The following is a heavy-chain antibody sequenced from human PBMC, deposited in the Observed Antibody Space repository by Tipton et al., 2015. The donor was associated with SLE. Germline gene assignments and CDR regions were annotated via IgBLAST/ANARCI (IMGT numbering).Heavy chain of an antibody. CDR2: IDYDGRP. Sequence: TLSLTCTVSGASIRDYYWTWIRQPPGKGLDWIGYIDYDGRPNYNPSLKSRVTISVDTSNNQFSLKLSSVTVADTAVYYCAREWIGPNYYCGVDAWCQGTTVTVPS. V-gene: IGHV4-59*01. J-gene: IGHJ6*02. CDR1: GASIRDYY. CDR3: AREWIGPNYYCGVDA. D-gene: IGHD2-2*03.